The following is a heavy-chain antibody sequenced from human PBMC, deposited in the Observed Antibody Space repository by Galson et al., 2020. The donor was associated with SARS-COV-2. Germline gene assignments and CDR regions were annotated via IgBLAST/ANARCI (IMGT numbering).Heavy chain of an antibody. J-gene: IGHJ3*02. V-gene: IGHV3-11*01. D-gene: IGHD3-3*01. CDR1: GFTFSDYY. CDR3: AREKDDITIFGVVIPLLTHAFDI. Sequence: NSGGSLRLSCAASGFTFSDYYMSWIRQAPGKGLEWVSYISSSGSTIYYADSVKGRFTISRDNAKNSLYLQMNSLRAEDTAVYYCAREKDDITIFGVVIPLLTHAFDIWGQGTMVTVSS. CDR2: ISSSGSTI.